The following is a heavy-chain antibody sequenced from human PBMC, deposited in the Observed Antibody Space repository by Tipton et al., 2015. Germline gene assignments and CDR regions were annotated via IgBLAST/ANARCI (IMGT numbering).Heavy chain of an antibody. Sequence: PGLVKPSQTLSLTCAISGDSVSSDSAAWHWIRQSPSRGLEWLGRTYYRSKWYNDYAVSVKSRITINPDTSKNQFSLRLSSVTAADTAVYYCARSLFPETAGLENWFDPWGQGTLVTVSS. V-gene: IGHV6-1*01. CDR1: GDSVSSDSAA. CDR3: ARSLFPETAGLENWFDP. CDR2: TYYRSKWYN. D-gene: IGHD6-13*01. J-gene: IGHJ5*02.